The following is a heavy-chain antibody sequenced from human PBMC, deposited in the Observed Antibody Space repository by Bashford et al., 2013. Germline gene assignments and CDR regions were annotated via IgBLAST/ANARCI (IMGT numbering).Heavy chain of an antibody. J-gene: IGHJ4*02. CDR1: GDSISNYY. CDR2: ISSRGST. Sequence: SETLSLTCTVSGDSISNYYWSWIRQPAGKGLEWIGHISSRGSTNYNPSLKSRVTLSLDTSKNQFSLNLSSVTTADTAVYYCARDPATHISSRLDYVGQGILVTVSS. V-gene: IGHV4-4*07. D-gene: IGHD6-13*01. CDR3: ARDPATHISSRLDY.